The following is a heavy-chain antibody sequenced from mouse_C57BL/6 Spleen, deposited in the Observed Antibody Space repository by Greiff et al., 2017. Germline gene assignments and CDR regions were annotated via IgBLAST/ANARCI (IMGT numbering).Heavy chain of an antibody. CDR1: GYTFTDYY. CDR3: ARRWFPHWYFDV. Sequence: EVQLQQSGPELVKPGASVKISCKASGYTFTDYYMNWVKQSHGKSLEWIGDINPNNGGTSYNQKFKGKATLTVDKSSSTAYMELRSLTSEDSAVYYCARRWFPHWYFDVWGTGTTVTVSS. J-gene: IGHJ1*03. CDR2: INPNNGGT. D-gene: IGHD1-1*02. V-gene: IGHV1-26*01.